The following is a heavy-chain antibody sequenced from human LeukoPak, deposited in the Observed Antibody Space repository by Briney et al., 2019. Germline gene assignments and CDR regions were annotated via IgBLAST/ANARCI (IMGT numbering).Heavy chain of an antibody. J-gene: IGHJ4*02. D-gene: IGHD6-19*01. CDR2: IYHSGST. CDR1: GYSISSGYY. Sequence: SETLSLTCTVSGYSISSGYYWGWVRQPPGKGLEWIGSIYHSGSTYYNPSLKSRVTISVDTSKNQFSLKLSSVTAADTAVYYCARFGGWQYYFDYWGQGTLVTVSS. V-gene: IGHV4-38-2*02. CDR3: ARFGGWQYYFDY.